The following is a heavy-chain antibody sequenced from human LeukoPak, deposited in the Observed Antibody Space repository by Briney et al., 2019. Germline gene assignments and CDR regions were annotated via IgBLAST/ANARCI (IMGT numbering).Heavy chain of an antibody. Sequence: SQNLSLTCAVSGGSISSGGYSWSWIRQPPGKGLEWIGYIYHSGSTYYNPSLKSRVTISVDRSKNQFSLKLSSVTAADTAVYYCARMYSSSHYGMDVWGQGTTVTVSS. CDR1: GGSISSGGYS. CDR3: ARMYSSSHYGMDV. CDR2: IYHSGST. V-gene: IGHV4-30-2*01. J-gene: IGHJ6*02. D-gene: IGHD6-13*01.